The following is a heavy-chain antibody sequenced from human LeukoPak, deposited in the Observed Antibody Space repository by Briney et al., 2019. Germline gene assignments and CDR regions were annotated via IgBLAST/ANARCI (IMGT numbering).Heavy chain of an antibody. Sequence: SETLSLTCTVSGGSISGYYWSWIRQPAGKGLEWIGRIYPSGSTTYNPSLTSRVAMSVDTSKNQFSLKLTSVTAADTAVYYCARDSSPYYYGMDVWGQGTTVTVSS. CDR2: IYPSGST. V-gene: IGHV4-4*07. CDR3: ARDSSPYYYGMDV. J-gene: IGHJ6*02. CDR1: GGSISGYY.